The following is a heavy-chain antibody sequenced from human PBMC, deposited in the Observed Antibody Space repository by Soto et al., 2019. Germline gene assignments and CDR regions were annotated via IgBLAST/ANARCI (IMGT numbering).Heavy chain of an antibody. CDR3: TRDFYYDSSGHYYFDY. Sequence: PGGSLRLSCTASGFTFGDYAMSWFRQAPGKGLEWVGFIRSKAYGGTTEYAASVKGRFTISRDDSKSIAYLQMNSLNTEDTAVYYCTRDFYYDSSGHYYFDYWGQGT. CDR2: IRSKAYGGTT. V-gene: IGHV3-49*03. CDR1: GFTFGDYA. D-gene: IGHD3-22*01. J-gene: IGHJ4*02.